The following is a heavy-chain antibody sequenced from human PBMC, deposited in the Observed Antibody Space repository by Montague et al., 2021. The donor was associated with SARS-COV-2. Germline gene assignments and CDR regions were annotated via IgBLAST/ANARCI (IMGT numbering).Heavy chain of an antibody. CDR2: IYYGGST. CDR1: GGSISTYYY. Sequence: SETLSLTCTVSGGSISTYYYWGWIRQPPGKGLEWIGSIYYGGSTYYNPSLKSRVTISVDTSMNHFSLKLSSVTAADTAVYYGARDQGVYCSGGSCYNFDYWGQGTLVTVSS. J-gene: IGHJ4*02. CDR3: ARDQGVYCSGGSCYNFDY. V-gene: IGHV4-39*02. D-gene: IGHD2-15*01.